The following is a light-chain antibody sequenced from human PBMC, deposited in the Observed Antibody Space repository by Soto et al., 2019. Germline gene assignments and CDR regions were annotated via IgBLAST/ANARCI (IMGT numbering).Light chain of an antibody. V-gene: IGKV1-39*01. J-gene: IGKJ4*01. CDR1: QSISSY. Sequence: DIQMTQSPSSLSASVGDRVTITCRASQSISSYLNWYQQKPGKAPKLLIYAASSLQSGVPSRFSGSGSGTDFTLTISSLQPEDFATYFCQQYNSYSPEGLTFGGGTKVEI. CDR3: QQYNSYSPEGLT. CDR2: AAS.